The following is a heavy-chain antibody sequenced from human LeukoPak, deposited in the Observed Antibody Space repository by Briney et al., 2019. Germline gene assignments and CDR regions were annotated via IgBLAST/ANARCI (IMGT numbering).Heavy chain of an antibody. J-gene: IGHJ4*02. CDR1: GGSISNYY. Sequence: SETLSLTWTVSGGSISNYYWSWIRQPPGKGLESIGYIYYSGGTNYNPSLKSRVTISVDTSKNQSFLKLNSVTAADTAVYYCARGRFELPYWGQGTLVAVSS. CDR3: ARGRFELPY. D-gene: IGHD3-9*01. V-gene: IGHV4-59*01. CDR2: IYYSGGT.